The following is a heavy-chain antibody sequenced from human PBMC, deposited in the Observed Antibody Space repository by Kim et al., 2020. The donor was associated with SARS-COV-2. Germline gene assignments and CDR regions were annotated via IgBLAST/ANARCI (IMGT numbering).Heavy chain of an antibody. CDR3: ARAYDFWSGYLGKRNWFDP. CDR1: GGSFSGYY. V-gene: IGHV4-34*01. J-gene: IGHJ5*02. CDR2: INHSGST. D-gene: IGHD3-3*01. Sequence: SETLSLTCAVYGGSFSGYYWSWIRQPPGKGLEWIGEINHSGSTNYNPSLKSRVTISVDTSKNQFSLKLSSVTAADTAVYYCARAYDFWSGYLGKRNWFDPWGQGTLVTVSS.